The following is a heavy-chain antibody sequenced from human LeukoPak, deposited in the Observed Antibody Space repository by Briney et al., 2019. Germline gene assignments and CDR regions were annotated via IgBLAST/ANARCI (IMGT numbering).Heavy chain of an antibody. Sequence: GGSLRLSCAASGFTFSSYGMHWVRQAPGKGLEWVAVIWYDGSNKYYADSVKGRFTISRDNSKNTLYLQMNSLRAEDTAVCYCATAYCGGDCYSPFDYWGQGTLVTVSS. J-gene: IGHJ4*02. CDR1: GFTFSSYG. CDR2: IWYDGSNK. V-gene: IGHV3-33*01. D-gene: IGHD2-21*02. CDR3: ATAYCGGDCYSPFDY.